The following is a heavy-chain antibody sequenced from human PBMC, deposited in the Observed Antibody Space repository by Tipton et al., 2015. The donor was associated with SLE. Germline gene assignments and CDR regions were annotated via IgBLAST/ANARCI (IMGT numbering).Heavy chain of an antibody. CDR3: ARLLGPQEGGQGVINEVDY. D-gene: IGHD3-10*01. Sequence: LRLPCAASGFTFSSYAMHWVRQHPGKGLEWIGYIYYSGSTYYNPSLKSRVTISVDTSKNKFFLRLRSVNAADTAVYYCARLLGPQEGGQGVINEVDYWGQGTLVTVSP. J-gene: IGHJ4*02. CDR1: GFTFSSYAMH. CDR2: IYYSGST. V-gene: IGHV4-31*02.